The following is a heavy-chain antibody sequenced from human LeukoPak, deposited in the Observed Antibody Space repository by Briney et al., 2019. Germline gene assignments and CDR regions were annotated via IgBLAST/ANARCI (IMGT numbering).Heavy chain of an antibody. V-gene: IGHV3-23*01. CDR3: AKALYYYDSSGYLGYFDY. J-gene: IGHJ4*02. D-gene: IGHD3-22*01. CDR2: ISGSGGST. CDR1: GFTFSSYA. Sequence: GGSLRLSCAASGFTFSSYAMSWVRQAPGKGLEWVSAISGSGGSTYYADSVKGRFTISRDNSKNTLYLQMNSLRAEDTAVYYCAKALYYYDSSGYLGYFDYWGQGTLVTVSS.